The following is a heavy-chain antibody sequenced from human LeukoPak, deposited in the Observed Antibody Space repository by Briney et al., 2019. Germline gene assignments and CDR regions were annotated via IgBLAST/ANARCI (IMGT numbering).Heavy chain of an antibody. Sequence: PSETLSLICTVSGGSISSSSYYWGWIRQPPGKGLEWIGSIYYSGSTYYNPSLKSRVTISVDTSKNQFSLKLSSVTAADTAVYYCARNAKQQLAVDYWGQGTLVTVSS. CDR3: ARNAKQQLAVDY. D-gene: IGHD6-13*01. J-gene: IGHJ4*02. CDR1: GGSISSSSYY. V-gene: IGHV4-39*01. CDR2: IYYSGST.